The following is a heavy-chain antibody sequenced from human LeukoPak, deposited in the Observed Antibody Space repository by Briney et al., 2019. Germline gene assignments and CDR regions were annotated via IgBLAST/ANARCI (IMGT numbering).Heavy chain of an antibody. CDR1: VFTLTTYS. CDR3: ARVRVPSRILLPYFDY. Sequence: GGSLRHSCAASVFTLTTYSIHGVRQAPGKGREWVAVMSYDGTNKYYADSVRGRFIISRDNSANTIYMQMNDPRAEDTAVYYCARVRVPSRILLPYFDYWGQGTLVTVSS. V-gene: IGHV3-30*03. D-gene: IGHD2-15*01. CDR2: MSYDGTNK. J-gene: IGHJ4*02.